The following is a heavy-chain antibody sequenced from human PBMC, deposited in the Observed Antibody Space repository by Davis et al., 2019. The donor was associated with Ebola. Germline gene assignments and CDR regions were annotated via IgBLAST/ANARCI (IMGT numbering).Heavy chain of an antibody. CDR3: ATDNWGPAL. Sequence: PGGFLRLSFVASGFHFHNSWMTWSRQAPWKGLERVANMKGDGSLKNYVDSVKGRFTISRDNAKKSLYLEMNSLRAEDTAVYYCATDNWGPALWGQGTLLTVSS. CDR2: MKGDGSLK. D-gene: IGHD7-27*01. J-gene: IGHJ4*02. V-gene: IGHV3-7*01. CDR1: GFHFHNSW.